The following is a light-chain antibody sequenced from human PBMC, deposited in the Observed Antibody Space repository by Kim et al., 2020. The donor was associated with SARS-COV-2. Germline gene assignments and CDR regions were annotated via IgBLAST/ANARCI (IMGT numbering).Light chain of an antibody. CDR3: QQYNNWPYT. V-gene: IGKV3-15*01. CDR1: QSVSSN. J-gene: IGKJ2*01. CDR2: GAS. Sequence: SVSPGERATLSCRASQSVSSNLAWYQQKPGQAPRLLIYGASARATCIPARFSGSGSGTEFTLTISSLQSEDFAVYYCQQYNNWPYTFGRGTKLEI.